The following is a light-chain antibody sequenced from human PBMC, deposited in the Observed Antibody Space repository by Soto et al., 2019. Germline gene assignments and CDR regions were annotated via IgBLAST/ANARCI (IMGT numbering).Light chain of an antibody. CDR1: QNIGGA. Sequence: EIVMTQSPATLSVSPGERVTLSCRASQNIGGALAWYQQKPGQAPRLLFYDASNRATGVPARFSGGGSGTEFTLTISSLQSEDFAVYYCQQYSNWPRGTFGQGTKLQIK. CDR3: QQYSNWPRGT. J-gene: IGKJ2*01. CDR2: DAS. V-gene: IGKV3-15*01.